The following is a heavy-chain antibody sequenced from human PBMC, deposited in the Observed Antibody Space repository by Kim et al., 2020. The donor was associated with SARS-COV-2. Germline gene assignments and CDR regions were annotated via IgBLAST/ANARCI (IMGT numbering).Heavy chain of an antibody. CDR3: AKESLRGNFDWLLGGQVPYYGMDV. V-gene: IGHV5-10-1*01. D-gene: IGHD3-9*01. J-gene: IGHJ6*02. CDR1: GYSFTSYW. Sequence: GESLKISCKGSGYSFTSYWISWVRQMPGKGLEWMGRIDPSDSYTNYSPSFQGHVTISADKSISTAYLQWSSLKASDTAMYYCAKESLRGNFDWLLGGQVPYYGMDVWGQGTTVTVSS. CDR2: IDPSDSYT.